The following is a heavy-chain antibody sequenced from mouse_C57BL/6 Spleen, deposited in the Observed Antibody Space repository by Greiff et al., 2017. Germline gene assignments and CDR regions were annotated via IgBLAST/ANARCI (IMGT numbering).Heavy chain of an antibody. V-gene: IGHV1-54*01. CDR3: ARSGDYDGAWFAY. D-gene: IGHD2-4*01. J-gene: IGHJ3*01. CDR2: VNPGSGCT. Sequence: LQESGAELVRPGTSVKVSCKASGYAFTNYLIEWVKQRPGQGLEWIGVVNPGSGCTNYNEKFKGKQTLTADKSSSTAYMQLSSLTSEDSAVYFCARSGDYDGAWFAYWGQGTLVTVSA. CDR1: GYAFTNYL.